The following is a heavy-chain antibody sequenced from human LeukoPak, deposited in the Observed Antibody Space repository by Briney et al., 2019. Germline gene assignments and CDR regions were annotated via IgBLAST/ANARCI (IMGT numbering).Heavy chain of an antibody. D-gene: IGHD4-17*01. V-gene: IGHV3-23*01. CDR1: GFTFSSYA. CDR2: ISGSGGST. Sequence: GGSLRLSCAASGFTFSSYAMSWVRQAPGKGLEWVSGISGSGGSTYYADSVKGRFTISRDNSKNTLYLQMNSLRAKDTAVYYCAKLRYGDYGAIDYWGQGTLVTVSS. J-gene: IGHJ4*02. CDR3: AKLRYGDYGAIDY.